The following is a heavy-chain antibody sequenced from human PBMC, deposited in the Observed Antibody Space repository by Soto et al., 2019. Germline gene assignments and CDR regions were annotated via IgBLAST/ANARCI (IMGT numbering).Heavy chain of an antibody. CDR2: TYYRSKWYN. CDR1: GDSVSSNSAA. J-gene: IGHJ4*02. CDR3: ARGTGDYDFWSGYHATDYFDY. V-gene: IGHV6-1*01. Sequence: SQTLSLTCAISGDSVSSNSAAWNWIRQSPSRGLEWLGRTYYRSKWYNDYAVSVKSRITINPDTSKNQFSLQLNSVTPEDTAVYFCARGTGDYDFWSGYHATDYFDYWGQGTLVTVSS. D-gene: IGHD3-3*01.